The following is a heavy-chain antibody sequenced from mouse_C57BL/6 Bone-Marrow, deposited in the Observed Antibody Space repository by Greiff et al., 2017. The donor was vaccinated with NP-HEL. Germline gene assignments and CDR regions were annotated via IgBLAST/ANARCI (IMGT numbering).Heavy chain of an antibody. CDR3: SEDSAVYYWAWGYGSSSYWYFDV. CDR2: GQGMEWIG. J-gene: IGHJ1*03. D-gene: IGHD1-1*01. CDR1: YTFSRRVH. Sequence: QVQLKQSGPELARPWASVKISCQAFYTFSRRVHFALRDTNYWMQWVKQRPGQGMEWIGAIYPGNGGTSYNQKFKGKATLTADKSSRTAYMQLSSLTSEDSAVYYWAWGYGSSSYWYFDVWGTGTTVTVSS. V-gene: IGHV1-87*01.